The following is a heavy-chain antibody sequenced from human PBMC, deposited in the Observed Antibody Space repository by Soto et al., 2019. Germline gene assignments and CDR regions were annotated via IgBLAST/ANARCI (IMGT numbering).Heavy chain of an antibody. Sequence: PGGSLRLSCAASGFTFSSYAMHWVRQAPGKGLEWVAVISYDGSNKYYADSVKGRFTISRDNSKNTLYLQVNSLRAEDTAVYYCARDRSGTPFDYWGQGTLVTVSS. CDR1: GFTFSSYA. V-gene: IGHV3-30-3*01. J-gene: IGHJ4*02. CDR2: ISYDGSNK. CDR3: ARDRSGTPFDY. D-gene: IGHD3-10*01.